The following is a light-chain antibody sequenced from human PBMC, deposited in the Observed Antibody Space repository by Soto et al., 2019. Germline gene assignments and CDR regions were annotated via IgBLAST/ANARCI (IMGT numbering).Light chain of an antibody. CDR3: QQYNSYPWT. J-gene: IGKJ1*01. V-gene: IGKV1-5*03. CDR2: KAS. Sequence: DIQMTQSPSTLSASVGDRVTITCRASQSIGSWLAWYQQKPGKAPKLLIYKASSLEGGVPSRFSGSRSATEFILTISSLQPDDFATYYCQQYNSYPWTFGQGTKVDIK. CDR1: QSIGSW.